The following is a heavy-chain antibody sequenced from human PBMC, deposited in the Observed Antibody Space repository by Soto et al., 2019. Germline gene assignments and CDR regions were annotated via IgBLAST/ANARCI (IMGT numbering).Heavy chain of an antibody. V-gene: IGHV4-34*01. CDR2: INHSGST. CDR3: ARGDYYDSSVIFDY. Sequence: SETLSLTCAVYGGSFSCYYWSWSRRPPRKGLEWIGEINHSGSTNDNPSLKSRVTISVDTTKNQFSLKLSSVTAADTAVYYCARGDYYDSSVIFDYWGQGTLVTVSS. D-gene: IGHD3-22*01. CDR1: GGSFSCYY. J-gene: IGHJ4*02.